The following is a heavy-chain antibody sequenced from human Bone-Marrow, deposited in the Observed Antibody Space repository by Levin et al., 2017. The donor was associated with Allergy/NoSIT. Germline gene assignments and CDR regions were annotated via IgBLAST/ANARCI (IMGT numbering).Heavy chain of an antibody. D-gene: IGHD4-17*01. V-gene: IGHV3-21*01. J-gene: IGHJ4*02. CDR3: VRDGYGDLWGVIDY. CDR1: GFTFSYYS. Sequence: SCAASGFTFSYYSMDWVRQAPGKGLEWVSSISNTSTYIYYADSVKGRFTISRDNAKNSLSLQMTSLRVEDTAVYYCVRDGYGDLWGVIDYWGQGTLVSVSS. CDR2: ISNTSTYI.